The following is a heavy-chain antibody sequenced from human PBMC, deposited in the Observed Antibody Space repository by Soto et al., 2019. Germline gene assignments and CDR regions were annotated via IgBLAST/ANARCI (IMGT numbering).Heavy chain of an antibody. CDR3: ARGGNILTGYYIGYYYYYMDV. J-gene: IGHJ6*03. D-gene: IGHD3-9*01. CDR1: GFTFSSYW. Sequence: GGSLRLSCAASGFTFSSYWMHWVRQAPGKGLVWVSRINSDGSSTSYADSVKGRFTISRDNAKNTLYLQMNSLRAEDTAVYYCARGGNILTGYYIGYYYYYMDVWGKGTTVTVSS. CDR2: INSDGSST. V-gene: IGHV3-74*01.